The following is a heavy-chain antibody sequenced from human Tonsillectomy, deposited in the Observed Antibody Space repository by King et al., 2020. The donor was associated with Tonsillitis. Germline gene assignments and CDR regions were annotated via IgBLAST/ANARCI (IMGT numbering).Heavy chain of an antibody. J-gene: IGHJ6*02. D-gene: IGHD3-3*01. Sequence: VQLVESGGGLIQPGGSLRLSCAASGFTFSSYAMSCVRQAPGKGLEWVSGISGSGGTTYYADPVKGRFAISRDNSKTTLYLQMNSLRAEDTAVYYCAKDRDFWSPHGMDVWGQGPTVTVSS. CDR3: AKDRDFWSPHGMDV. V-gene: IGHV3-23*04. CDR1: GFTFSSYA. CDR2: ISGSGGTT.